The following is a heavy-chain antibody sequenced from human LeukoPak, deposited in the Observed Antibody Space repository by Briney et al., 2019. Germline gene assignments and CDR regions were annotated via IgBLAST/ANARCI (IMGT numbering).Heavy chain of an antibody. V-gene: IGHV3-11*04. CDR1: GFTFSDYY. D-gene: IGHD5-18*01. Sequence: GGSLRLSCAASGFTFSDYYMSWIRQAPGKGLEWVSYISSSDSTIYYADSVKGRFTISRDNAKNTLYLQMNSLRPEDTALYFCATQVWSPFVDYWGQGILVTVSS. J-gene: IGHJ4*02. CDR3: ATQVWSPFVDY. CDR2: ISSSDSTI.